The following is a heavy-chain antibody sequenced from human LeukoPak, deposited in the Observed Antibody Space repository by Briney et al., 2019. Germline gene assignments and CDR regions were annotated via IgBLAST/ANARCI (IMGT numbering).Heavy chain of an antibody. D-gene: IGHD3-3*01. CDR1: GYSFDYYW. CDR2: IYPDDSDS. CDR3: ARVGSVANFGVVSYYFDY. Sequence: GESLKISCKASGYSFDYYWIAWVRQMAGKGLEWMVIIYPDDSDSTYSPSFQGQVTISVDKSINTAYLQWSSLKASNTAIYYCARVGSVANFGVVSYYFDYWGQGTLVTVSS. V-gene: IGHV5-51*01. J-gene: IGHJ4*02.